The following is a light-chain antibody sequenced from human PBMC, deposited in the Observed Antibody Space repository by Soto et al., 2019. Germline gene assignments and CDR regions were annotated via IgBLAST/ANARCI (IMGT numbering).Light chain of an antibody. Sequence: QSVLTQTPSVSGSPGQSVTISCTGTSTDFVSYNRVSWYQQSPGTAPKLMIYEVSKRPSGVPDRFSGSKSGNTASLTISGLQAADESDYYCPIYTSENAYVFGPGTKLTVL. V-gene: IGLV2-18*01. CDR2: EVS. J-gene: IGLJ1*01. CDR3: PIYTSENAYV. CDR1: STDFVSYNR.